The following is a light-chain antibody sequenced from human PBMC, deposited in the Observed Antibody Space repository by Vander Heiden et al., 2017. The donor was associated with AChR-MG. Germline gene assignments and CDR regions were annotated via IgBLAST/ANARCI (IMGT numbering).Light chain of an antibody. CDR2: AAS. V-gene: IGKV1-9*01. CDR3: QQLNSFPFT. Sequence: DIQLTQSPSFLSASVGDRVTITCRASQGTGNYLAWYQHKPGNAPKLLLYAASVLHSGVPSRFSGSGSGTQFTLTIRSLQPEDFATYYCQQLNSFPFTFGHGTTVDLK. J-gene: IGKJ3*01. CDR1: QGTGNY.